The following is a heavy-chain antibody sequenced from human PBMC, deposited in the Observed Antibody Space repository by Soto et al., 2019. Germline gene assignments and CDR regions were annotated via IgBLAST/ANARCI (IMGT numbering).Heavy chain of an antibody. CDR3: AKDLIFGVVIGGMDV. V-gene: IGHV3-30*18. D-gene: IGHD3-3*01. CDR2: ISYDGSNK. Sequence: PGGSLRLSCAASGFTFSSYGMHWVRQAPGKGLEWVAVISYDGSNKYYADYVKGRFTISRDNSKNTLYLQMNSLRAEDTAVYYCAKDLIFGVVIGGMDVWGQGTTVTVSS. CDR1: GFTFSSYG. J-gene: IGHJ6*02.